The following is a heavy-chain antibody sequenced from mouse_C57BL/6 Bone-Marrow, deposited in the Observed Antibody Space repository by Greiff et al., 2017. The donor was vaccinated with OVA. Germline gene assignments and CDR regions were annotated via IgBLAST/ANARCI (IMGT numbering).Heavy chain of an antibody. V-gene: IGHV5-12-2*01. J-gene: IGHJ1*01. CDR2: ISNGGGST. Sequence: DVKLVESGGGLVQPGGSLKLSCAASGFTFSSYTMSWVRQTPEKRLEWVAYISNGGGSTYYPDTVKGRFTISRDNAKNTLYLQMSSLKSEDTAMYYCARQGAYYGNFYWYFDVWGAGTTVTVSS. D-gene: IGHD2-10*01. CDR1: GFTFSSYT. CDR3: ARQGAYYGNFYWYFDV.